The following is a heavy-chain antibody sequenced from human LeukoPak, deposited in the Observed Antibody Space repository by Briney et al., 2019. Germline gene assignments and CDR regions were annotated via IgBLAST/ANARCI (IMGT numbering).Heavy chain of an antibody. D-gene: IGHD4-17*01. CDR1: GFTFSNAW. J-gene: IGHJ3*02. CDR3: AKGNYGDYDLGAFDI. Sequence: GGSLRLSCAASGFTFSNAWMSWVRQAPGKGLEWVSGISWSSGSIGYADSVKGRFTISRDNAKNSLYLQMNSLRAEDMALYYCAKGNYGDYDLGAFDIWGQGTMVTVSS. V-gene: IGHV3-9*03. CDR2: ISWSSGSI.